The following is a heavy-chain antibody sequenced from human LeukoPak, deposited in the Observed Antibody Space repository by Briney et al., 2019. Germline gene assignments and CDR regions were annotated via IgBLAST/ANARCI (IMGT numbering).Heavy chain of an antibody. CDR3: ARVIRKQQLVLGWFDP. CDR2: IYYSGST. CDR1: GGSISSYY. Sequence: PLETLSLTCTVSGGSISSYYWSWIRQPPGKGLEWIGYIYYSGSTNYNPSLKSRVTISVDASKNQFSLKLSSVTAADTAVYYCARVIRKQQLVLGWFDPWGQGTLVTVSS. J-gene: IGHJ5*02. D-gene: IGHD6-13*01. V-gene: IGHV4-59*01.